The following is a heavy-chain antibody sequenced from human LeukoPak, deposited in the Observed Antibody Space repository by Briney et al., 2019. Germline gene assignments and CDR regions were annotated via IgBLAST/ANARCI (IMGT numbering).Heavy chain of an antibody. Sequence: GGSLRLSCAASGFTFSSYAMSWVRQAPGKGLEWVSAISGSGGSTYYADSVKGRFTISRDNSKNTLYLQMNSLRAEDTAVYYCALWFGATYYYYGMDVWGQGTTVTVSS. CDR1: GFTFSSYA. CDR3: ALWFGATYYYYGMDV. V-gene: IGHV3-23*01. CDR2: ISGSGGST. D-gene: IGHD3-10*01. J-gene: IGHJ6*02.